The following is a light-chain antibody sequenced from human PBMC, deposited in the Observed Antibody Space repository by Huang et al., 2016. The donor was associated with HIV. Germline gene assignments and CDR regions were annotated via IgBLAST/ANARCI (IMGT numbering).Light chain of an antibody. J-gene: IGKJ2*01. CDR2: DAS. Sequence: EIVLIQSPATLSLSPGESASLSRRASQSVTNYLAWYQQQPGQAPRLLIYDASNRATGSPARFSGSGSGTDFTLTISSLEPEDFAVYYCQHRSTWPFTFGQGTKLEIK. CDR3: QHRSTWPFT. CDR1: QSVTNY. V-gene: IGKV3-11*01.